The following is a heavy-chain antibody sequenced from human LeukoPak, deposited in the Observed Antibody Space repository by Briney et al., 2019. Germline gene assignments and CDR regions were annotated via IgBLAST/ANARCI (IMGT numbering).Heavy chain of an antibody. J-gene: IGHJ5*02. CDR3: ASGPGIAAAATLDNWFDP. D-gene: IGHD6-13*01. V-gene: IGHV4-38-2*02. CDR1: GYSISSGYY. CDR2: IYHSGST. Sequence: SSETLSLTCTVSGYSISSGYYWGWIRQPPGKGLEWIGSIYHSGSTYYNPSLKSRVTISVDTSKNQFSLKLSSVTAADTAVYYCASGPGIAAAATLDNWFDPWGQGTLVTVSS.